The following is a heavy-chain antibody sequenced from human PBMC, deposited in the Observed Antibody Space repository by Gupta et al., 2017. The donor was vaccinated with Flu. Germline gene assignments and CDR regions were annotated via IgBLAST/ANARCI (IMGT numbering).Heavy chain of an antibody. D-gene: IGHD3-10*01. Sequence: RSHSWSWIRHSPGKRLEWIGEVFDNGSANYNPSLKSRVTISADWSQNHFSLSLTSVTAADTALYFCARSFTDAFESGGIDFWGQGTQVTV. J-gene: IGHJ4*02. V-gene: IGHV4-59*11. CDR3: ARSFTDAFESGGIDF. CDR2: VFDNGSA. CDR1: RSHS.